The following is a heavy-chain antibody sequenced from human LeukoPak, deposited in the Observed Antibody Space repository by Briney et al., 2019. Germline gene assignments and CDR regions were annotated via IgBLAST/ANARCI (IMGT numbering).Heavy chain of an antibody. J-gene: IGHJ4*02. CDR1: GFTFNNYA. Sequence: GGSLRLSCAASGFTFNNYAMSWVRQAPGKGLEWVSGISGSGGNTYYADSVKGRLTSSRDNSKNTVYLQMNSLRAEDTALYYCARDRSMTHFDYWGQGTLVTVSS. V-gene: IGHV3-23*01. CDR3: ARDRSMTHFDY. CDR2: ISGSGGNT.